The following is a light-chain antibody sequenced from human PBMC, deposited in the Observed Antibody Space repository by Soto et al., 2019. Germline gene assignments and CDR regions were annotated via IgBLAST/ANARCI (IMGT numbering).Light chain of an antibody. CDR3: AAWDDSLNGYV. CDR1: SSNIGSNT. V-gene: IGLV1-44*01. J-gene: IGLJ1*01. CDR2: TNN. Sequence: QSVLTQPPSASGTPGQRVTISCSGSSSNIGSNTVNWYQQLPGTAPKLLIYTNNKRPSGVPDRFSGSKSGTSASLAISGLQSDDEANYSCAAWDDSLNGYVFGTGTKVTV.